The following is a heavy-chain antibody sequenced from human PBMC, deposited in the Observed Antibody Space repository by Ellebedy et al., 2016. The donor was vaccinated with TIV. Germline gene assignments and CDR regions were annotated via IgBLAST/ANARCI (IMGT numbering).Heavy chain of an antibody. Sequence: GESLKISCATSGFTFSNYAMSWVRQPPGKGLEWVAHMKYDEIESYYANSVKGRFTISRDNARNSLYLQMRSLRVDDTAMYYCVRDTVAVPDGNTFDFWGQGTMVSVS. CDR1: GFTFSNYA. CDR2: MKYDEIES. V-gene: IGHV3-7*04. D-gene: IGHD5-24*01. CDR3: VRDTVAVPDGNTFDF. J-gene: IGHJ3*01.